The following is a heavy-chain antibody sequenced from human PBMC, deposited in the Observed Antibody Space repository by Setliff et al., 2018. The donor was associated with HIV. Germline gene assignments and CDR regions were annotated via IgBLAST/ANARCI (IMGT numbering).Heavy chain of an antibody. D-gene: IGHD2-21*01. J-gene: IGHJ3*02. V-gene: IGHV3-53*01. CDR1: GFTFSKYS. CDR2: IYSGGST. CDR3: ARDPGSGNWNAFDI. Sequence: PGGSLRLSCAASGFTFSKYSMSWVRQAPGKGLEWVSVIYSGGSTHYADSVKGRFTISRDNSQNILFLQMNNLRGEDTAVYYCARDPGSGNWNAFDIWGQGTMVTVSS.